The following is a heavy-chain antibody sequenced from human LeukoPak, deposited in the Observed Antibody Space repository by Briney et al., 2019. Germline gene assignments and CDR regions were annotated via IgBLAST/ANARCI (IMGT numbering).Heavy chain of an antibody. J-gene: IGHJ3*02. D-gene: IGHD3-22*01. Sequence: GGSLRLSCAASGFTFRSYAMSWVRQAPGKGLEWVSTVTGGGGTTYYADSVKGRFTISRDNSKNTLYLQMNSLRAEDTAVYYCAKDLTRYYYDSSGSDAFDIWGQGTMVTVSS. V-gene: IGHV3-23*01. CDR2: VTGGGGTT. CDR3: AKDLTRYYYDSSGSDAFDI. CDR1: GFTFRSYA.